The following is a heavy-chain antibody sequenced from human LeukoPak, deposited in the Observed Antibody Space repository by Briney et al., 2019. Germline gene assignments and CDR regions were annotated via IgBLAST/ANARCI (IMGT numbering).Heavy chain of an antibody. D-gene: IGHD6-13*01. V-gene: IGHV3-30-3*01. Sequence: GGSLRLSCAASGFTFSSYAMHWVRQAPGKGLEWVAVISYDGSNKYYADSVKGRFTISRDNSKNTLYLQMNSLRAEDTAVYYCARGTGYSSSWYPGGAFDIWGQGTMVTVSS. CDR1: GFTFSSYA. CDR2: ISYDGSNK. J-gene: IGHJ3*02. CDR3: ARGTGYSSSWYPGGAFDI.